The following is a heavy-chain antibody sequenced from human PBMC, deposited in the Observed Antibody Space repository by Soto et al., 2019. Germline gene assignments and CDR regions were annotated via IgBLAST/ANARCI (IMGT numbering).Heavy chain of an antibody. Sequence: SVKVSCKASGGTFSSYAISWVRQAPGQGLEWMGGIIPIFGTANYAQKFQGRVTITADESTSIVFMEMSSLRFEDTAVYYCARSRAAAPPRVGMDVWGQGTTVTVSS. J-gene: IGHJ6*02. D-gene: IGHD6-13*01. CDR3: ARSRAAAPPRVGMDV. V-gene: IGHV1-69*13. CDR1: GGTFSSYA. CDR2: IIPIFGTA.